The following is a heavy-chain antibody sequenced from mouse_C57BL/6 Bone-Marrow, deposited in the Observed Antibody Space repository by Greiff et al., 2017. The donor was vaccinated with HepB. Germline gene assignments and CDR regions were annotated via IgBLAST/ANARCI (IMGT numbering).Heavy chain of an antibody. CDR3: ARDVITTRYFDV. CDR2: INYDGSST. CDR1: GFTFSDYY. J-gene: IGHJ1*03. Sequence: EVKLMESEGGLVQPGSSMKLSCTASGFTFSDYYMAWVRQVPEKGLEWVATINYDGSSTYYLDSLKSRFIISRDNAKNILYLQMSSLKSEDTATYYCARDVITTRYFDVWGTGTTVTVSS. D-gene: IGHD2-4*01. V-gene: IGHV5-16*01.